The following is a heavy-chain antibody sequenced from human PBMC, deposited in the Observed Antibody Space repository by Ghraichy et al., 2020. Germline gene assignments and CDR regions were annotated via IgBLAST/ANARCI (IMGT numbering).Heavy chain of an antibody. D-gene: IGHD6-19*01. CDR1: GFTFSSYA. CDR3: AKGQHSSGWVGTLDY. Sequence: GGSLRLSCAASGFTFSSYAMSWVRQAPGKGLEWVSAISGSGGSTYYADSVKGRFTISRDNSKNTLYLQMNSLRAEDTAVYYCAKGQHSSGWVGTLDYWGQGTLVTVSS. J-gene: IGHJ4*02. CDR2: ISGSGGST. V-gene: IGHV3-23*01.